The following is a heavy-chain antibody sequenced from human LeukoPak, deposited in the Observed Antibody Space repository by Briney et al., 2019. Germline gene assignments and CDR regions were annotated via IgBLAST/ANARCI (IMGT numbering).Heavy chain of an antibody. J-gene: IGHJ6*02. Sequence: GGSLRLSCAASGFTVSGNYMSWVRQAPGKGLEWVSVIYSGGSSYYADSVKGRFTISRDNSKNTLYLQMNSLRAEDTAVYYCARDRTYSSSSWSYYYGMDVWGQGPRSPSP. CDR3: ARDRTYSSSSWSYYYGMDV. D-gene: IGHD6-6*01. CDR1: GFTVSGNY. CDR2: IYSGGSS. V-gene: IGHV3-53*01.